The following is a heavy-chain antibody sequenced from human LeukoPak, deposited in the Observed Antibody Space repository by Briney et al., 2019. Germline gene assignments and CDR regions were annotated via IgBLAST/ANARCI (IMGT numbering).Heavy chain of an antibody. Sequence: GRSLRLSCAASGFTFSSYAMHWVRQAPGKGLEWVAVISYDGSNKYYADSVKGRFTISRDNSKNTLYLQMNSLRAEDTAVYYCAKLLRGYSAFDIWGQGTMVTVSS. D-gene: IGHD5-18*01. CDR3: AKLLRGYSAFDI. CDR1: GFTFSSYA. CDR2: ISYDGSNK. J-gene: IGHJ3*02. V-gene: IGHV3-30-3*02.